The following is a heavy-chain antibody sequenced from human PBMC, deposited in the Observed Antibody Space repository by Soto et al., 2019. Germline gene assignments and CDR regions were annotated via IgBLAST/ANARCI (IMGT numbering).Heavy chain of an antibody. Sequence: QVQLQESGPGLVKPSQTLSLTCTVSGGSISSGGYYWSWIRQHPGKGLEWIGYIYYSENPYYNPSLKSRVTISVDTSKNQFSLKLSSATAADTAVYYCARDSPHCSGNNCMEGTDAFDFWGQGTMVTVSS. CDR3: ARDSPHCSGNNCMEGTDAFDF. CDR1: GGSISSGGYY. CDR2: IYYSENP. J-gene: IGHJ3*01. D-gene: IGHD2-15*01. V-gene: IGHV4-31*03.